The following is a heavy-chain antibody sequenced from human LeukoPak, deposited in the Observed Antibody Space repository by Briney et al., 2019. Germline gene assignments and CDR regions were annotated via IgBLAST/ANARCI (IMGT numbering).Heavy chain of an antibody. CDR1: GFTFSSYE. CDR3: ARDYPRITFGGVIVHYFDY. CDR2: ISSSGSTI. J-gene: IGHJ4*02. Sequence: PGGSPRLSCAASGFTFSSYEMNWVRQAPGKGLEWVSYISSSGSTIYYADSVKGRFTISRDNAKNSLYLQMNSLRAEDTAVYYCARDYPRITFGGVIVHYFDYWGQGTLVTVSS. V-gene: IGHV3-48*03. D-gene: IGHD3-16*02.